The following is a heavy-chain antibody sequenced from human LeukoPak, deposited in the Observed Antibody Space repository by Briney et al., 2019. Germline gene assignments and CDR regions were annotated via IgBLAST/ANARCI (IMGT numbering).Heavy chain of an antibody. CDR1: GYTFTSYG. CDR2: ISSYNGNT. J-gene: IGHJ6*03. V-gene: IGHV1-18*01. D-gene: IGHD5-24*01. Sequence: ASVKVSCKASGYTFTSYGISWVRQAPGQGLEWMGWISSYNGNTNYAQKLQGRVTMTTDTSTTTAYMELRSLRSDDTAVYYCAREMATIDYNYMDVWGKGTTVTVSS. CDR3: AREMATIDYNYMDV.